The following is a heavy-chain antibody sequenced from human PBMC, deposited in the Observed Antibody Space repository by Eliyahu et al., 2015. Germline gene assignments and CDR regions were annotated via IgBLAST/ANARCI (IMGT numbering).Heavy chain of an antibody. J-gene: IGHJ6*03. V-gene: IGHV4-61*02. CDR1: GGPISTGTYY. Sequence: QVQLQESGPGLVKPSQTLSLTCTVSGGPISTGTYYWNXIRQPAGEGLEWIGRIYTSGSTNYNPSVKSRVTISIDTSKNQFSLKLSSVTAADTAVYYCARGTGEMVRGALLKYYYFYYIDVWGKGTTVTVSS. CDR3: ARGTGEMVRGALLKYYYFYYIDV. D-gene: IGHD3-10*01. CDR2: IYTSGST.